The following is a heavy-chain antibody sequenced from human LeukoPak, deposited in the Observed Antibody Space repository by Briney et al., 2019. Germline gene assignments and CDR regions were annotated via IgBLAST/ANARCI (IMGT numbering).Heavy chain of an antibody. Sequence: PGGSLRLSCAASGFTFSSYSMNWVRQAPGKGLEWVSSISSSSSYIYYADSVKGRFTISRDNAKNSLYLQMNSLRAEDTAVYYCARERDPYYDFWSGPREDAFDIWGQGTMVTVSS. J-gene: IGHJ3*02. CDR1: GFTFSSYS. V-gene: IGHV3-21*01. CDR2: ISSSSSYI. CDR3: ARERDPYYDFWSGPREDAFDI. D-gene: IGHD3-3*01.